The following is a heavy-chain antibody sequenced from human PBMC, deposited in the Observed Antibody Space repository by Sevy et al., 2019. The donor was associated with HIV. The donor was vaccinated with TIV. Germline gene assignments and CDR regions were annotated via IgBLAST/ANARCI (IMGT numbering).Heavy chain of an antibody. V-gene: IGHV3-30*02. D-gene: IGHD4-4*01. CDR3: ARETDNSARWFDP. CDR1: GFTFNFHG. Sequence: GGSLRLSCAASGFTFNFHGMHWVRQAPGKGLEWVAFIWHDGSNKYMADSVKGRFTISRDNSKNTLFLQMNSLTVEDTDVYYCARETDNSARWFDPWGQGTLVTVSS. J-gene: IGHJ5*02. CDR2: IWHDGSNK.